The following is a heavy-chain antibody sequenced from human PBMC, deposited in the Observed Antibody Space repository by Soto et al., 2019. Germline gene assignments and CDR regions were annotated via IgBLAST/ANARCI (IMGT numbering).Heavy chain of an antibody. V-gene: IGHV3-15*01. CDR1: GFTFSNAW. CDR3: TTDLRLRLGELSLYDY. CDR2: IKSKTDGGTT. J-gene: IGHJ4*02. D-gene: IGHD3-16*02. Sequence: GGSLRLSCAASGFTFSNAWMSWVRQAPGKGLEWVGRIKSKTDGGTTDYAAPVKGRFTISRDDSKNTLYLQMNSLKTEDTAVYYCTTDLRLRLGELSLYDYWGQGTLVTVSS.